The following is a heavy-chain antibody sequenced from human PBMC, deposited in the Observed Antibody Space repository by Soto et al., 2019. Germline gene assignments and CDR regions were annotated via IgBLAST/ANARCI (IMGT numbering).Heavy chain of an antibody. D-gene: IGHD4-4*01. CDR2: ISSSSSTI. V-gene: IGHV3-48*01. J-gene: IGHJ6*03. Sequence: GWSLRLSCAASGFTFSSYSMNWVRQAPGKGLEWVSYISSSSSTIYYADSVKGRFTISRDNAKNSLYLQMNSLRAEDTAVYYCARVFSVTNYYYYYYMDVWGKGTTVTVSS. CDR1: GFTFSSYS. CDR3: ARVFSVTNYYYYYYMDV.